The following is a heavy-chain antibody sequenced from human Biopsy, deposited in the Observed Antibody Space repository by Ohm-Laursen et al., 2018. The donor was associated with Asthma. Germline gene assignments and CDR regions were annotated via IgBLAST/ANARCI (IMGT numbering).Heavy chain of an antibody. V-gene: IGHV3-30*03. J-gene: IGHJ6*02. D-gene: IGHD4-17*01. CDR1: GFTFSSYG. CDR2: ISYDGSNK. CDR3: AREGGDYLSGYYYYYGMDV. Sequence: LSCSASGFTFSSYGMHWVRQAPGKGLEWVAVISYDGSNKYYADSVKGRFTISRDNSKNTLYLQMNSLRAEDTAVYYCAREGGDYLSGYYYYYGMDVWGQGTTVTVSS.